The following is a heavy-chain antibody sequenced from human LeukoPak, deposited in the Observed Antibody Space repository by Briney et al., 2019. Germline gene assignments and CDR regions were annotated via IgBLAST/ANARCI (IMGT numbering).Heavy chain of an antibody. CDR2: IYYSGST. CDR1: GGSISSYY. D-gene: IGHD6-13*01. V-gene: IGHV4-59*01. J-gene: IGHJ4*02. CDR3: AREVWYGGFAY. Sequence: SETLSLTCTVSGGSISSYYWSWIRQPPGKGLEWIGYIYYSGSTNYNPSLKSRVTISVDTSKNQFSLKLSSVTAADTAVYYCAREVWYGGFAYWGQGTLVTVSS.